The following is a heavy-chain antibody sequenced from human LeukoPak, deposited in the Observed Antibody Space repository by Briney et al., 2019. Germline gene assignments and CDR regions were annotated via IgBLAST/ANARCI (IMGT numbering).Heavy chain of an antibody. Sequence: SVKVSCKASGGTFSSYAISWVRQAPGQGLEWMGGIIPIFGTANYAQKFQGRVTITADESTSTAYMELSSLRSEDTAVYYCARSLHPSNYYPYYYYKDVWGKGTTVTVSS. CDR3: ARSLHPSNYYPYYYYKDV. CDR2: IIPIFGTA. D-gene: IGHD3-10*01. V-gene: IGHV1-69*13. J-gene: IGHJ6*03. CDR1: GGTFSSYA.